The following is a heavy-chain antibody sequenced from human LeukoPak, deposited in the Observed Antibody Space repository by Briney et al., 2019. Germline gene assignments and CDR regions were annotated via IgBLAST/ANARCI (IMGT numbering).Heavy chain of an antibody. CDR1: GFTFSSYG. V-gene: IGHV3-33*01. J-gene: IGHJ4*02. D-gene: IGHD3-22*01. CDR2: IWYDGSNK. CDR3: ARAYDSSGYYPYYFDY. Sequence: RSLRLSCAASGFTFSSYGMHWVRQAPGKGLEWVAVIWYDGSNKYYAGSVKGRFTISRDNSKNTLYLQMNSLRAEDTAVYYCARAYDSSGYYPYYFDYWGQGTLVTVSS.